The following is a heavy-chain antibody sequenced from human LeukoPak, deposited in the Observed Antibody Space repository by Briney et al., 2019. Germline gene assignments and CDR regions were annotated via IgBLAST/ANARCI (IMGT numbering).Heavy chain of an antibody. V-gene: IGHV4-28*01. D-gene: IGHD2-15*01. CDR3: ARKPNAAYWFDP. CDR2: IHYSGIT. Sequence: SETLSLTCAVPGYSISSDNWWGWIRQPPGKGLEWIGYIHYSGITYYSPSLKSRVTLSVDTSKNQFSLRLSSVTAVDTAVYNCARKPNAAYWFDPWGQGTLVTVSS. J-gene: IGHJ5*02. CDR1: GYSISSDNW.